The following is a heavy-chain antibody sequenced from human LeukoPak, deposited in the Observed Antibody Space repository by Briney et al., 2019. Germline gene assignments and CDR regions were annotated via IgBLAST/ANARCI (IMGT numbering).Heavy chain of an antibody. CDR2: IYTSGST. V-gene: IGHV4-61*02. J-gene: IGHJ4*02. D-gene: IGHD3-16*02. CDR1: GGSISSGSYY. Sequence: SETLSLTCTVSGGSISSGSYYWSWIRQPAGKGLEWIGRIYTSGSTNYNPSPKSRVTISVDTSKNQFSLKLSSVTAADTAVYYCARLRLGELSLYQYYFDYWGQGTLVTVSS. CDR3: ARLRLGELSLYQYYFDY.